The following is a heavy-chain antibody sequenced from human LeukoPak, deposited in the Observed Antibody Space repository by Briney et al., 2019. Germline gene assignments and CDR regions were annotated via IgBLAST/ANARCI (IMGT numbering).Heavy chain of an antibody. V-gene: IGHV3-48*03. CDR2: ISSGGSTI. CDR3: ARGGTMVQGVIITKYYFDY. Sequence: GGSLRLSCAASGFTFSSYEMNWVRQAPGKGLEWVSYISSGGSTIYYADSVKGRFTISRDNAKNSLYLQMNSLRAEDTAVYYCARGGTMVQGVIITKYYFDYWGQGTLVTVSS. CDR1: GFTFSSYE. D-gene: IGHD3-10*01. J-gene: IGHJ4*02.